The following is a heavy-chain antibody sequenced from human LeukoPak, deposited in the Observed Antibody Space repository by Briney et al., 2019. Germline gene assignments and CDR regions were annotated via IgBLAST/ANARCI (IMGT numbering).Heavy chain of an antibody. CDR2: ISSSSSYI. V-gene: IGHV3-21*04. Sequence: PGGSLRLSCAASGFTFSSYSMNWVRQAPGKGLEWVSSISSSSSYIYYADSVKGRFTISRDNAKNSLYLQMNSLRAEDTALYYCAKDRDFDWLLSPGFDPWGQGTLVTASS. CDR1: GFTFSSYS. CDR3: AKDRDFDWLLSPGFDP. J-gene: IGHJ5*02. D-gene: IGHD3-9*01.